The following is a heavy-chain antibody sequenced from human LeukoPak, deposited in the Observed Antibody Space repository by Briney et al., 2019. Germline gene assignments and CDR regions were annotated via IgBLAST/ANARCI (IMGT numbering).Heavy chain of an antibody. D-gene: IGHD1-14*01. V-gene: IGHV3-53*01. Sequence: GGSLRLSCAASGFTVITNDMSWVRQAPGKGPEWVSVLYSDGNTKYADSVQGRVTISRDNSKNTQYLEMKSLSPDDTAVYYCARGVEPLAANTLAYWGQGTLVTVSS. J-gene: IGHJ4*02. CDR2: LYSDGNT. CDR3: ARGVEPLAANTLAY. CDR1: GFTVITND.